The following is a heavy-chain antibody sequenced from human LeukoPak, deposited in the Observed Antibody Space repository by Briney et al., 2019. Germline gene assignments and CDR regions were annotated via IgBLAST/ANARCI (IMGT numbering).Heavy chain of an antibody. D-gene: IGHD3-3*01. CDR2: ISYDGSNK. V-gene: IGHV3-30*04. CDR1: GFTFSSYA. J-gene: IGHJ4*02. CDR3: ARGRRTSPGEGVDFDY. Sequence: PGRSLRLSCAASGFTFSSYAMHWVRQAPGKGLEWVAVISYDGSNKYYADSVKGRFTISRDNSKNTLYLQMNSLRAEDTAVYYCARGRRTSPGEGVDFDYWGQGTLVTVSS.